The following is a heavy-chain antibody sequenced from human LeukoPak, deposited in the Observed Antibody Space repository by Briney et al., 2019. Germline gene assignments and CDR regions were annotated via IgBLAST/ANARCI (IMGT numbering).Heavy chain of an antibody. CDR2: IYYSGST. CDR1: GGSISSSSYY. J-gene: IGHJ4*02. V-gene: IGHV4-39*01. Sequence: SETLSLTCTVSGGSISSSSYYWGWIRQPPGKGLEWIGSIYYSGSTYYNPSLKSRVTISVDTSKNQFSLKLSSVTAADTAVYYCARVDTAMDIPFDYWGQGTLVTVSS. D-gene: IGHD5-18*01. CDR3: ARVDTAMDIPFDY.